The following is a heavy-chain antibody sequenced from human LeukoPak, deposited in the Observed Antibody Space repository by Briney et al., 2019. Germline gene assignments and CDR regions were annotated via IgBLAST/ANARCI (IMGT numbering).Heavy chain of an antibody. V-gene: IGHV3-30*01. D-gene: IGHD6-6*01. CDR1: GFTFSSYA. CDR3: ARDWYSSSPFDY. Sequence: PGGSLRLSCAASGFTFSSYAMNWVRQAPGKGLEWVAVISYDGSNKYYADSVKGRFTISRGNSKNTLYLQMNSLRAEDTAVYYCARDWYSSSPFDYWGQGTLVTVSS. CDR2: ISYDGSNK. J-gene: IGHJ4*02.